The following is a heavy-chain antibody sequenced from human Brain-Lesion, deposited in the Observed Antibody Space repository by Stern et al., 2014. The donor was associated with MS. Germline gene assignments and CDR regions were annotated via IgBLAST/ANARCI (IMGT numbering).Heavy chain of an antibody. D-gene: IGHD2-2*01. CDR2: ILNSGGT. Sequence: VQLVESGPGLVKPSQTLSLSCTVSGGSISSGGYYWSWIRQPAGKGLEWIGRILNSGGTSYNPSHKGRVTISIDTSKNQFSLRLNSMTAADTAVYYCARGRVVPGFQYYATDVWGQGTTVIVSS. J-gene: IGHJ6*02. V-gene: IGHV4-61*02. CDR3: ARGRVVPGFQYYATDV. CDR1: GGSISSGGYY.